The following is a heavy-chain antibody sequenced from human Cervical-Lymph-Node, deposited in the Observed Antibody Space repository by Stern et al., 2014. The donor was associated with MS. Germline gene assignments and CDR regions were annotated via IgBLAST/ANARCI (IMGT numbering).Heavy chain of an antibody. J-gene: IGHJ3*02. V-gene: IGHV3-9*01. CDR1: GFTFDDYA. CDR3: AKGYRQWPKDAFDI. D-gene: IGHD6-19*01. CDR2: ISWNSGSI. Sequence: VQLVESGGGLVQPGRSLRLSCAASGFTFDDYAMHWVRPAPGKGLEWVSGISWNSGSIGYADSVKGRFTISRDNAKNSLYLQMNSLRAEDTALYYCAKGYRQWPKDAFDIWGQGTMVTVSS.